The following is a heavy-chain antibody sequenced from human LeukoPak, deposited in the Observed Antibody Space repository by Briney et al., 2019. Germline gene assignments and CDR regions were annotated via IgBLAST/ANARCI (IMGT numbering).Heavy chain of an antibody. CDR1: GFTFDDYG. D-gene: IGHD6-6*01. CDR3: ARVGSSSSPYYYYYMDV. CDR2: INWNGGST. V-gene: IGHV3-20*04. J-gene: IGHJ6*03. Sequence: GGSLRLSCAASGFTFDDYGMSWVRQAPGKGLEWVSGINWNGGSTGYADSVKGRFTISRDNAKNSLYLQMNSLRAEDTALYYCARVGSSSSPYYYYYMDVWGKGTTVTVSS.